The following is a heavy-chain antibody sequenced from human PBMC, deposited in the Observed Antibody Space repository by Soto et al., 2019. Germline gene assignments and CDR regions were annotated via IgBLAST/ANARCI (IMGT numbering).Heavy chain of an antibody. J-gene: IGHJ5*01. D-gene: IGHD3-3*01. CDR2: IIPIFGTA. CDR3: ASTDYDFWCGYYSRSNWFAS. Sequence: SVKVSCKASGGTFSSYAISWVRQAPGQGLEWMGGIIPIFGTANYAQKFQGRVTITADESTSTAYMELSSLRSEDTAVYYCASTDYDFWCGYYSRSNWFASWGQGTLVIVSS. CDR1: GGTFSSYA. V-gene: IGHV1-69*13.